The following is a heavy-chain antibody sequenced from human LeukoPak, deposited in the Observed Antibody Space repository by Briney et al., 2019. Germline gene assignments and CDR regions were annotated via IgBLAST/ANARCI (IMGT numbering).Heavy chain of an antibody. D-gene: IGHD3-9*01. Sequence: SETLSLTCIVSGYSISSAYYWGWIRKPPGKGLEWIGRIYHSESTYYNPSLKSRVTISLDTSKNQFSLKLSSVTAADTAVYYCARGDDILTGYYPTYYFDYWGQGTLVTVSS. J-gene: IGHJ4*02. CDR3: ARGDDILTGYYPTYYFDY. CDR2: IYHSEST. CDR1: GYSISSAYY. V-gene: IGHV4-38-2*02.